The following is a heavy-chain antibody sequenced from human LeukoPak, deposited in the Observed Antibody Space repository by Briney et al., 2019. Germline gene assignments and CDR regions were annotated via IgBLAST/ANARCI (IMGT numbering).Heavy chain of an antibody. CDR1: GFTFSPYW. V-gene: IGHV3-74*01. J-gene: IGHJ6*02. Sequence: PGGSLRLSCAASGFTFSPYWMHWVRQAPGKGLLWVSRIVGDGSTTSYADSVKGRFTISRDNAKNTLYLQMNSLRAEDTAVYYCARDVGYAMNVWGQGTTVTVSS. D-gene: IGHD2-15*01. CDR2: IVGDGSTT. CDR3: ARDVGYAMNV.